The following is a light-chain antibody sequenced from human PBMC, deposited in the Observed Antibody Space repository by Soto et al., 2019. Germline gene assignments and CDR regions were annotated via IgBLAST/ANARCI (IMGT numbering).Light chain of an antibody. CDR3: SSYASSSTRRV. Sequence: QSALAQPASVSGSPGQSITISCTGTSSDVGGYNYVSWYQQHPGSAPKLMIYDVSNRPSGVSYRFSGSKSGNTASLTISGLQAEDEADYYCSSYASSSTRRVFGGGTQLTVL. CDR1: SSDVGGYNY. CDR2: DVS. J-gene: IGLJ3*02. V-gene: IGLV2-14*01.